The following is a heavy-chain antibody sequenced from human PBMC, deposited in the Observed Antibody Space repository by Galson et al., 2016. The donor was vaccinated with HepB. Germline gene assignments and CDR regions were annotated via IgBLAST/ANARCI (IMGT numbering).Heavy chain of an antibody. D-gene: IGHD2-2*01. Sequence: SVKVSCKASGYTFASYAMHWVRQAPGQRLEWMAYINVGNGDTYYSQKFQGRVTVTANKSANTAYMELTSLRSEDTAMYYCARGPGGGTSGFFFDFWGQGMLVTVSS. CDR1: GYTFASYA. V-gene: IGHV1-3*01. CDR3: ARGPGGGTSGFFFDF. CDR2: INVGNGDT. J-gene: IGHJ4*02.